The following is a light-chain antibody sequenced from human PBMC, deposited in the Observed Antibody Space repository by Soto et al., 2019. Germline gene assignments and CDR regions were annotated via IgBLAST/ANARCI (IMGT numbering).Light chain of an antibody. J-gene: IGLJ2*01. CDR3: SSYAGSNNFVV. CDR1: SSDVGGYNY. Sequence: QSALTQPPSASGSPGQSVTISCTGTSSDVGGYNYVYWYQQHPGKAPKLMISEVNKRPSGVPDRFSGSKSGNTVSLTVSGLQAEDEADYYCSSYAGSNNFVVFGGGTKLTVL. V-gene: IGLV2-8*01. CDR2: EVN.